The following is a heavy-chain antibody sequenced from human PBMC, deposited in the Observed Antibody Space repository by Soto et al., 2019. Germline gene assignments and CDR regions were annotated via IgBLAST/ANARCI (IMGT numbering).Heavy chain of an antibody. CDR2: INYSGIT. CDR1: GESLSDYY. V-gene: IGHV4-34*01. J-gene: IGHJ6*02. CDR3: SRTMNLDV. Sequence: QVQLQQWGAGLLKPSETLSLTCAVDGESLSDYYGNWIRQSPGKGLEWIGEINYSGITNYNPSLNTRVTISIDTSKNQFSLNLSSVTAADTAVYYCSRTMNLDVWGLGTAVIVAS. D-gene: IGHD3-22*01.